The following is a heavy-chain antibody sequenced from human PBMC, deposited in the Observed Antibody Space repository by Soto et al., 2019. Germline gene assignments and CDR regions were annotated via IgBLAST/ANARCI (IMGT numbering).Heavy chain of an antibody. J-gene: IGHJ5*02. Sequence: GSVKVSCKASGYTFTNNDVTWVRQATGQGLEWMGWMNPGSGDTGYAQKFQGRVTMTRNISIATAYMELSSLRSEDTAIYYCARMASFGSLNWFDPWGQGTLVTVSS. V-gene: IGHV1-8*01. CDR3: ARMASFGSLNWFDP. D-gene: IGHD5-18*01. CDR1: GYTFTNND. CDR2: MNPGSGDT.